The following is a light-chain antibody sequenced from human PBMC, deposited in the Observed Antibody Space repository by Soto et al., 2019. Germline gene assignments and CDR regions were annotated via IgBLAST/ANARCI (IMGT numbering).Light chain of an antibody. CDR1: QSVSSY. J-gene: IGKJ2*01. CDR3: QQRSNWPRYT. Sequence: EIVLTQSPATLSLSPGERATLSCRASQSVSSYLAWYQQKPGQAPRLLIYDASNRATGIPARFSGSGSGTDFTLPLSSLEPEDFAVYYCQQRSNWPRYTFGQGTKLEIK. V-gene: IGKV3-11*01. CDR2: DAS.